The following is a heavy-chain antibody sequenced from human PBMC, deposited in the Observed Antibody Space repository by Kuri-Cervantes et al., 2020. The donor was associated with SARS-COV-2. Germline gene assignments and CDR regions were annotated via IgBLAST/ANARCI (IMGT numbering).Heavy chain of an antibody. J-gene: IGHJ4*02. CDR3: AKDLGKGDTAMVMGGY. V-gene: IGHV4-59*01. CDR2: IYYSGST. CDR1: GGSISSYY. D-gene: IGHD5-18*01. Sequence: SETLSLTCTVSGGSISSYYWSWIRQPPGKGLEWIGYIYYSGSTNYNPSLKSRVTISVDTSKNQFSLKLSSVTAADTAVYYCAKDLGKGDTAMVMGGYWGQGTLVTVSS.